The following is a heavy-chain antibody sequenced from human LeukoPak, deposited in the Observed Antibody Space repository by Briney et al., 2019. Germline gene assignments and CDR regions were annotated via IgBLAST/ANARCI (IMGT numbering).Heavy chain of an antibody. CDR1: GGSFSGYY. CDR2: INHSGST. Sequence: SETLSLTCAVYGGSFSGYYWSWIRQPPGKGLEWIGEINHSGSTNYNPSLKSRVTISVDTSKNQFSLKLSSVTAADTAVYYCARVLLPSSSCFYYWGQGTLVTVSS. D-gene: IGHD6-13*01. V-gene: IGHV4-34*01. J-gene: IGHJ4*02. CDR3: ARVLLPSSSCFYY.